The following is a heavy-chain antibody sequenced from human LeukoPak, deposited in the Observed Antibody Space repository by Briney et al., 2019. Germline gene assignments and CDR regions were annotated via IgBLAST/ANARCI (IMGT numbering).Heavy chain of an antibody. CDR3: VRDWDF. CDR1: GSTISGYW. J-gene: IGHJ4*02. CDR2: IKQDGSEK. Sequence: PGGSLRLSCTVSGSTISGYWMSWVRQAPGKGLEWVANIKQDGSEKYYVDSVKGRFTISRDNAKVSLYLQLDSLRVEDTAIYYCVRDWDFWGQGTLVIVSS. V-gene: IGHV3-7*03.